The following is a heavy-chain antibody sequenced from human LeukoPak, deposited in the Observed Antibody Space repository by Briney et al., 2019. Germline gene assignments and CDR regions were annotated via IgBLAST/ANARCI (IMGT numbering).Heavy chain of an antibody. J-gene: IGHJ5*02. CDR3: ARTTYGDYIWWFDP. CDR2: INPNSGGT. CDR1: GYTFTGYY. Sequence: ASVNVSCKASGYTFTGYYMHWVRQAPGQGLEWMGWINPNSGGTNYAQKFQGRVTMTRDTSISTAYMELSRLRSDDTAVYSCARTTYGDYIWWFDPWGQGTLVTVSS. V-gene: IGHV1-2*02. D-gene: IGHD4-17*01.